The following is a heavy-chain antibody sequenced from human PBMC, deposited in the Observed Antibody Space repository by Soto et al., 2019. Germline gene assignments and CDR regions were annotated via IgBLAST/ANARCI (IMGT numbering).Heavy chain of an antibody. CDR1: GYTFTSYA. Sequence: QVQLVQSGAEVKKPGASVKVSCKASGYTFTSYAMHWVRQAPGQRLEWMGWINAGNGNTKYSQKFQGRVTITRDPSASTAYMALSILRSEDTGMSSCARANAYHAIVGVVPGYWGHGTLVIVSS. CDR2: INAGNGNT. D-gene: IGHD3-3*01. J-gene: IGHJ4*01. V-gene: IGHV1-3*01. CDR3: ARANAYHAIVGVVPGY.